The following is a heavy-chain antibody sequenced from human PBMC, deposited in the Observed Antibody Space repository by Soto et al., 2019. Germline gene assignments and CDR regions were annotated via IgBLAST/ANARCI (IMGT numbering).Heavy chain of an antibody. V-gene: IGHV3-30*03. Sequence: QVQLVESGGGVVQPGRSLRLSCAASGFTFNTFGMHWVSQAPGRGLEWLAVISYDGSNKYYADSVKGRFTVSRDNSKNTLYLQMNSLRVEDTAVYFCAPLTTVTTMIFNYYGMDVWGQGTTVTVSS. D-gene: IGHD4-17*01. J-gene: IGHJ6*02. CDR2: ISYDGSNK. CDR1: GFTFNTFG. CDR3: APLTTVTTMIFNYYGMDV.